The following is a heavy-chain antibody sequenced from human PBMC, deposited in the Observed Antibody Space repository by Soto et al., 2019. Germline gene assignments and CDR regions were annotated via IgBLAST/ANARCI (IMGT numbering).Heavy chain of an antibody. CDR3: AGTYTSRFXY. CDR1: GGSIIGHY. D-gene: IGHD1-1*01. CDR2: IYHSGNT. V-gene: IGHV4-59*08. Sequence: PSETLXLTCTVSGGSIIGHYWSWIRQPSGKGLEWIGYIYHSGNTNYNPSLKSRITISLDASNNQFSLKLDSVTAADTAVYYCAGTYTSRFXYWGQGTLVXVSS. J-gene: IGHJ4*02.